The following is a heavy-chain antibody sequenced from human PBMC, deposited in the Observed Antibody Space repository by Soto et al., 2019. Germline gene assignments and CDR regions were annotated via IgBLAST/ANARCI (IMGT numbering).Heavy chain of an antibody. CDR1: RLTFSSYG. CDR3: ARDQSGGSCDY. D-gene: IGHD2-15*01. Sequence: GGSRRLAGAPCRLTFSSYGMSWGRQATGKGLEGVANIKQDGSEKDYVDSVKGRFTISRDNAKNSLYLQMNSLRAEDTAVYYCARDQSGGSCDYWVQG. CDR2: IKQDGSEK. J-gene: IGHJ4*02. V-gene: IGHV3-7*01.